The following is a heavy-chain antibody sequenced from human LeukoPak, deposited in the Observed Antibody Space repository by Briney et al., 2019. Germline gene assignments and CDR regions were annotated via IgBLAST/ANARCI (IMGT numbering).Heavy chain of an antibody. V-gene: IGHV3-33*01. D-gene: IGHD5-12*01. Sequence: GGSLRLSCAASGFSFSSYGMHWVRQAPGKGLEWVAVIWYDGSNKNYADSVKGRFTISRDNSKNTMYLQMNSLRVEDTAVYFCASHGGLWGQGTLVTVSS. CDR2: IWYDGSNK. J-gene: IGHJ4*02. CDR1: GFSFSSYG. CDR3: ASHGGL.